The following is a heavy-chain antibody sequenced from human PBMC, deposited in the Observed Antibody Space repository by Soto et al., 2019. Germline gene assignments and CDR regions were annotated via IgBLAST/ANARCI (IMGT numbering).Heavy chain of an antibody. J-gene: IGHJ5*02. D-gene: IGHD2-15*01. CDR1: GGSISSSSYY. Sequence: QLQLQESGPGLVKPSETLSLTCTVSGGSISSSSYYWGWIRQPPGKGLEWIGSIYYSGSTYYNPSIKGRVTISVDTSKHQFSLKLSSVNAADTAVYYCARPRCSGGSGYGTSGGWFEPLGQGTLVNVSS. V-gene: IGHV4-39*01. CDR2: IYYSGST. CDR3: ARPRCSGGSGYGTSGGWFEP.